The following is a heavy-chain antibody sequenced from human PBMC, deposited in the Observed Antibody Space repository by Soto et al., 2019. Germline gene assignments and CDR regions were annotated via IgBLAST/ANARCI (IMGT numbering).Heavy chain of an antibody. CDR1: GYTFTSYA. D-gene: IGHD5-18*01. CDR3: ARCIQGDYYYGMDV. CDR2: INAGIGDT. Sequence: GASVKVSCKASGYTFTSYAMHWVRQAPGQRLEWMGWINAGIGDTQYSQDFQGRVTITRDTSTTTVYMELTNLRSDDTAVYYCARCIQGDYYYGMDVWGQGTTVTVSS. V-gene: IGHV1-3*01. J-gene: IGHJ6*02.